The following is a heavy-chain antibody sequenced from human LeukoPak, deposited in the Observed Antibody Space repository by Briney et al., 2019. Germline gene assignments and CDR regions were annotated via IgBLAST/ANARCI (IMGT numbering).Heavy chain of an antibody. V-gene: IGHV3-7*01. CDR1: GCTFSSYW. J-gene: IGHJ4*02. CDR2: IKQDGSEK. CDR3: ARDKEQLVPDY. D-gene: IGHD6-6*01. Sequence: GGSLRLSCAASGCTFSSYWMSWVRQAPGKGLEWVANIKQDGSEKYYVDSVKGRFTISRDNAKNSLYLQMNSLRAEDTAVYYCARDKEQLVPDYWGQGTLVTVSS.